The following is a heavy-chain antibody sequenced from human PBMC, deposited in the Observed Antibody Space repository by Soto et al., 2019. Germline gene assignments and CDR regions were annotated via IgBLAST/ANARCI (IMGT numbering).Heavy chain of an antibody. CDR2: IKQDANEK. V-gene: IGHV3-7*05. CDR1: GFTFNNYW. Sequence: EVQLVESGGALVQPGGSLRLSCAVSGFTFNNYWMSWVRQAPGKGLEWVANIKQDANEKYYVDSVKGRFTISRDNAKNSLYLQMNSLRAEDTAVYYCTRITSLAGVYWGQGTLVTVSS. CDR3: TRITSLAGVY. J-gene: IGHJ4*02. D-gene: IGHD3-10*01.